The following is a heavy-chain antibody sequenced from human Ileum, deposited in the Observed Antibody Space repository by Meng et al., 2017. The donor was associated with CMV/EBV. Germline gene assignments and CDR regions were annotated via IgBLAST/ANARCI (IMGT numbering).Heavy chain of an antibody. CDR3: ARLDWELPDY. D-gene: IGHD3-9*01. Sequence: TCTVSVGSGSGSLYYWGWSRQPAGKGLEWIASIDYSGSSYYNSSLRRRVTISVDTSKNQFSLKLTSVTVADMAVYYCARLDWELPDYWGQGTLVTVSS. J-gene: IGHJ4*02. V-gene: IGHV4-39*01. CDR2: IDYSGSS. CDR1: VGSGSGSLYY.